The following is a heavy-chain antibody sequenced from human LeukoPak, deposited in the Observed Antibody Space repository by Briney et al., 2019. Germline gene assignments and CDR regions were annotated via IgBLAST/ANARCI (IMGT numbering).Heavy chain of an antibody. Sequence: GRSLRLSCAASGFTFSSYAMHWVRQAPGKGLEWVAVISYDGSNKYYADSVKGRFTISRDNSKNTLYLQMNSLRAEDTALYYCARAWSAYRNPLDYWGQGTLVTVSS. D-gene: IGHD3-3*01. CDR3: ARAWSAYRNPLDY. J-gene: IGHJ4*02. V-gene: IGHV3-30-3*01. CDR1: GFTFSSYA. CDR2: ISYDGSNK.